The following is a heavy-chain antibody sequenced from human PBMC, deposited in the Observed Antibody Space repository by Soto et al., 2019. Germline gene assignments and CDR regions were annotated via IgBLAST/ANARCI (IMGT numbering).Heavy chain of an antibody. D-gene: IGHD1-7*01. Sequence: SQTLSLTCAISGDSVSSNSAAWNWIRQSPSRGLEWLGRTYYRSKWYNDYAVSVKSRITINPDTSKNQFSLQLNSVTPEDTAVYYCARDYASYWNYHYYYYGMDVWGQGTTVTVSS. J-gene: IGHJ6*02. V-gene: IGHV6-1*01. CDR3: ARDYASYWNYHYYYYGMDV. CDR1: GDSVSSNSAA. CDR2: TYYRSKWYN.